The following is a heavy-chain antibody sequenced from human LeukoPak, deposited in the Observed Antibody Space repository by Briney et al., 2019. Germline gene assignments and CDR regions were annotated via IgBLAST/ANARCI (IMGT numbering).Heavy chain of an antibody. V-gene: IGHV3-48*04. CDR1: GFTFSSYS. CDR3: VREAGYNSSPRGAFDI. J-gene: IGHJ3*02. D-gene: IGHD6-13*01. CDR2: ISTSSSSI. Sequence: GGSLRLSCAASGFTFSSYSMNWVRQAPGKGLEWVSYISTSSSSIYYEDSVKGRFTISRDNSKNSLYLQMNSLRAEDMAVYYCVREAGYNSSPRGAFDIWGQGTMVTVSS.